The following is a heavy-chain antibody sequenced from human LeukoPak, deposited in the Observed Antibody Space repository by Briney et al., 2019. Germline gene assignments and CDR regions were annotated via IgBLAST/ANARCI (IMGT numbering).Heavy chain of an antibody. D-gene: IGHD3-3*01. J-gene: IGHJ6*03. CDR1: GYSFTSYW. CDR2: IYPGDSDT. CDR3: ARQVKDYDFWSRDYYYYMDV. V-gene: IGHV5-51*01. Sequence: GESLKISCKGSGYSFTSYWIGWVRQMPGKGLEWMGIIYPGDSDTRYSPSFQGQVTISADKSISTAYLQWNSLKASDTVMYYCARQVKDYDFWSRDYYYYMDVWGKGTTVTVSS.